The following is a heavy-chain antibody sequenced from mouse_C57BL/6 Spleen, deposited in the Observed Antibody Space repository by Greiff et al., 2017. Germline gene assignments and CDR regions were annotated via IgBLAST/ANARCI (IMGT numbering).Heavy chain of an antibody. CDR1: GYTFTSYW. Sequence: QVQLQQPGAELVKPGASVKLSCKASGYTFTSYWMQWVKQRPGQGLEWIGEIDPSDSYTNYNQKFKGKATLTVDTSSSTAYMQLSSLTSEDSAVYYCARGDYYGSGLPMDYWGQGTSVTVSS. CDR3: ARGDYYGSGLPMDY. J-gene: IGHJ4*01. D-gene: IGHD1-1*01. V-gene: IGHV1-50*01. CDR2: IDPSDSYT.